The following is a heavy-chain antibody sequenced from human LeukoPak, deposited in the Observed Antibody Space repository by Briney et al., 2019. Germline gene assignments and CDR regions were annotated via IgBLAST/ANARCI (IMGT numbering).Heavy chain of an antibody. D-gene: IGHD6-6*01. CDR1: GLTIRNYW. Sequence: GALELSLAASGLTIRNYWIHWGRQAPGKGLVLVARINSDGSGTTYADSVKGRVTISRDNAKNTLYLQMNSLRAEDTAVYYCAREYSSSSGRSFDYWGQGTLVTVSS. CDR3: AREYSSSSGRSFDY. J-gene: IGHJ4*02. CDR2: INSDGSGT. V-gene: IGHV3-74*01.